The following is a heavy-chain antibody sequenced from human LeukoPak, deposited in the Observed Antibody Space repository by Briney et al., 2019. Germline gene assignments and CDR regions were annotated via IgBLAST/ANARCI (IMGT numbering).Heavy chain of an antibody. Sequence: SETLSLTCTVSGGSISSSSYYWGWIRQPPGKGLEWIGYIYYSGSTNYNPSLKSRVTISVDTSKNQFSLKLSSVTAADTAVYYCARDSSGYYYFDYWGQGTLVTVSS. D-gene: IGHD3-22*01. CDR3: ARDSSGYYYFDY. J-gene: IGHJ4*02. CDR1: GGSISSSSYY. CDR2: IYYSGST. V-gene: IGHV4-61*05.